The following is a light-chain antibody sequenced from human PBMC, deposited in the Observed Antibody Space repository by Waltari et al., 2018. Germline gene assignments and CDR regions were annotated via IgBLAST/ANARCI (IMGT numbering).Light chain of an antibody. Sequence: QSALTQPASVSGSPGQSITISCTGTRSDVGGYTYVSWYQQHPGKAPKLMIYEVSNRPSGVSNRFSGSKSGNTASLTISGLQAEDEADYYCSSYTGSSTYVFGTGTKVTVL. CDR2: EVS. CDR3: SSYTGSSTYV. V-gene: IGLV2-14*01. J-gene: IGLJ1*01. CDR1: RSDVGGYTY.